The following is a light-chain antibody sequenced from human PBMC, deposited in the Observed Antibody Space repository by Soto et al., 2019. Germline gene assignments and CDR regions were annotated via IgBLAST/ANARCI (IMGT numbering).Light chain of an antibody. V-gene: IGKV1-5*03. CDR2: KAS. CDR3: QQYNTYPLS. Sequence: DIQMTQSPSTLSASVGDRVTITCRASQSISTWLAWYQQKPGKAPKLLIYKASNLEGGVPSRFSGSGSGTEFTITINSLQPDDFATYYCQQYNTYPLSFGGGTKVEIK. CDR1: QSISTW. J-gene: IGKJ4*01.